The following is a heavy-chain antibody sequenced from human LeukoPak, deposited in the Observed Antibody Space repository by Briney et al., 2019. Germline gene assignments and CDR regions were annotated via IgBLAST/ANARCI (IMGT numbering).Heavy chain of an antibody. CDR3: ATALTTVFRKSNLGDVISDY. V-gene: IGHV1-2*02. CDR2: INPNSGGT. J-gene: IGHJ4*02. Sequence: GASVKVSCKASGHTFTGYYMHWVRQAPGQGLEWMGWINPNSGGTNYAQKFQGRVTMTRDTSISTAYMELSRLRSDDTAVYYCATALTTVFRKSNLGDVISDYWGQGTLVTVSS. D-gene: IGHD4-17*01. CDR1: GHTFTGYY.